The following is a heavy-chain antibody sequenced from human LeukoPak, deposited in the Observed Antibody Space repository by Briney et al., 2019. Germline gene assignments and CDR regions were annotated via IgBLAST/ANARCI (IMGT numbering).Heavy chain of an antibody. CDR2: ITSHGTNT. V-gene: IGHV3-74*01. D-gene: IGHD3-10*01. CDR1: GFTFTSHW. Sequence: GESLRLSCAASGFTFTSHWMHWVRQAPGKGLVWVSRITSHGTNTTYADSVKGQFTVSRDNAKNTLFLQMNSLRAEDTAVYYCVREGYGPGNFPFDSWGQGTLVTVSS. CDR3: VREGYGPGNFPFDS. J-gene: IGHJ4*02.